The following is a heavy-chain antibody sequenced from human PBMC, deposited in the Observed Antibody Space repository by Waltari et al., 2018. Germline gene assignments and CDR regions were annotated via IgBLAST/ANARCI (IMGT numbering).Heavy chain of an antibody. CDR1: GDTFKNSA. CDR3: ARGYNYGPYYFDY. D-gene: IGHD5-12*01. Sequence: QVQLVQSGAEVKRPGSSVKVSCKASGDTFKNSAISWVRRAPGIGLEWMGRILPIVDRDHYAQKFQGRLTITADKSTTTAYMELTGLTSEDTAVYYCARGYNYGPYYFDYWGQGTLVSVSS. J-gene: IGHJ4*02. CDR2: ILPIVDRD. V-gene: IGHV1-69*04.